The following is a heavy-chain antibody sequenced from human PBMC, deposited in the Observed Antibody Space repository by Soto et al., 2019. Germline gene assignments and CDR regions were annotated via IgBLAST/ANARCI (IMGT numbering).Heavy chain of an antibody. Sequence: GGSLRLSCAASGFTFSDYYMSWIRQAPGKGLEWVSYISSSGSTIYYADSVKGRFTISRDNAKNSLYLQMNSLRAEDTAVYYCARDRRYDFWSGTNRFDYWGQGTLVTVSS. J-gene: IGHJ4*02. CDR3: ARDRRYDFWSGTNRFDY. CDR1: GFTFSDYY. CDR2: ISSSGSTI. V-gene: IGHV3-11*01. D-gene: IGHD3-3*01.